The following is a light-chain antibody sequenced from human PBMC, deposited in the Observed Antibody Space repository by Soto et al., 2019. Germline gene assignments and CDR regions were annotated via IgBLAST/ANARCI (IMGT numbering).Light chain of an antibody. Sequence: EIVMTQSPATRSVSPGERATLSCTASHYIYSNVAWFQQRPGQAPRLLMYRASTRATGTPARFTGSGSGTEFTLTITSLQSEDFALYYCQQYHNLWTFGQGTKVDIK. CDR3: QQYHNLWT. CDR2: RAS. CDR1: HYIYSN. J-gene: IGKJ1*01. V-gene: IGKV3-15*01.